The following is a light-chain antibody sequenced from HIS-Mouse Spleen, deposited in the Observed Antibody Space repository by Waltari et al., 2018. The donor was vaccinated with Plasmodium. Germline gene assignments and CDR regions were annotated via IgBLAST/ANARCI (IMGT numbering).Light chain of an antibody. CDR1: QSVLYSSNNKNY. V-gene: IGKV4-1*01. CDR3: QQYYSTPYT. CDR2: WAS. J-gene: IGKJ2*01. Sequence: DIVMTQAPDSLAVSLGERTTINCKANQSVLYSSNNKNYLAWYKQKPGQPPKLLIYWASTRESGVPDRFSGSGSGTDFTLTISSLQAEDVAVYYCQQYYSTPYTFGQGTKLEIK.